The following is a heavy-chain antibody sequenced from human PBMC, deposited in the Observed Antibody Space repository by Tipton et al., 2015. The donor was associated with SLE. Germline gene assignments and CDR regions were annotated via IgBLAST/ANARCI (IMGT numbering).Heavy chain of an antibody. Sequence: QSGAEVKKPGSSVKVSCKASGGTFSSYTISWVRQAPGQGLEWMGRIIPILGIANYAQKFQGRVTITADKSTSTAYMELRSLRSDDTALYYCARDVTGNHYFDYWGQGTLVTVSS. CDR1: GGTFSSYT. J-gene: IGHJ4*02. D-gene: IGHD2-21*02. CDR2: IIPILGIA. CDR3: ARDVTGNHYFDY. V-gene: IGHV1-69*04.